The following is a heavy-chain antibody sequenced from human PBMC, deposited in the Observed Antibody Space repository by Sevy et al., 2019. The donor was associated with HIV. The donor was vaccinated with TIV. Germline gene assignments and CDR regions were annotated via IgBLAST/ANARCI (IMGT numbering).Heavy chain of an antibody. V-gene: IGHV3-23*01. J-gene: IGHJ4*02. Sequence: GGSLRLSCATSGFPFSDYWMNWVRQAPGKGLEWVAVINNSGGSTDYADSVRGRFSISRDNPNVYLEMNSLRVEDTAVYYCVKERVGYISSWYYFDYWGQGTLVTVSS. CDR3: VKERVGYISSWYYFDY. D-gene: IGHD6-13*01. CDR2: INNSGGST. CDR1: GFPFSDYW.